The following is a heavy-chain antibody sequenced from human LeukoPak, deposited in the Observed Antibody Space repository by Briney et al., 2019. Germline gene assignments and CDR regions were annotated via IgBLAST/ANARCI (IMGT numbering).Heavy chain of an antibody. CDR1: GFTFDDYA. Sequence: GSLRLSCAASGFTFDDYAMHWVRQAPGKGLEYIGYIYPSGSTNYYSPSLKSRVTISVDTSKNQFSLKLSSVTAADTAVYYCARHQAYDGFDIWGQGTMVTVSS. J-gene: IGHJ3*02. CDR3: ARHQAYDGFDI. CDR2: IYPSGST. V-gene: IGHV4-4*09.